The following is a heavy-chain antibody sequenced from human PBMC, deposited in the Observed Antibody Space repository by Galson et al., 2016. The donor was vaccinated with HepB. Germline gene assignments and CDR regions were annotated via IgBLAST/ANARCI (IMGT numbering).Heavy chain of an antibody. CDR3: ARDVNYWGKYSSSWYGGFYFDY. V-gene: IGHV3-21*01. D-gene: IGHD6-13*01. CDR1: GFTFNSYS. J-gene: IGHJ4*02. Sequence: SLRLSCAASGFTFNSYSMNWVRQAPGKGLEWVSSISSSSSDIYYADSVKGRFTISRDNAKNSLYLQMNSLRAEDTAVYYCARDVNYWGKYSSSWYGGFYFDYWGQGTLVTVSS. CDR2: ISSSSSDI.